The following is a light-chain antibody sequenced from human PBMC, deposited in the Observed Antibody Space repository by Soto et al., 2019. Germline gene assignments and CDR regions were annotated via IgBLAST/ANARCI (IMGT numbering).Light chain of an antibody. V-gene: IGKV3-20*01. CDR3: QQYGKSVPIT. CDR2: ATS. J-gene: IGKJ5*01. Sequence: EIVMTHSPATLSLAPGERATLCSMASQSVGSIYLAWYQQNPGQAPSLLIYATSSRAPGIPDRFSGSGSGTAFTLTISRLEPEDFAVYYCQQYGKSVPITFGQGTRLEIK. CDR1: QSVGSIY.